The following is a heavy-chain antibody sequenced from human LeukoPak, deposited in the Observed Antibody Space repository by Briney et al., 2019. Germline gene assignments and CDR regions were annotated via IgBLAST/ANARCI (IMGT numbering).Heavy chain of an antibody. Sequence: GGSLRLSCAASGFIFSSYSMSWVRQAPGKGLEWVSSISSSSTYIHYADSVKGRFTISRDNAQNSLYLQMNSLRAEDTAVYYCAKDAILTGYPDAFDIWGQGTMVTVSS. CDR3: AKDAILTGYPDAFDI. CDR1: GFIFSSYS. D-gene: IGHD3-9*01. J-gene: IGHJ3*02. V-gene: IGHV3-21*04. CDR2: ISSSSTYI.